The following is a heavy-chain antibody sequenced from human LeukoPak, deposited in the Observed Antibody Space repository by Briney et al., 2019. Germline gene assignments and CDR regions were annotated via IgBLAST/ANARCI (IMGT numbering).Heavy chain of an antibody. CDR3: MRASRGWYFDY. Sequence: PGGSLRLSCAASGFTFSSYGMHWVRQAPGKGLEWVGLIWYDGSKNYYGDFVKGRFTISRDNSKNTLYLEMHSLRAEDTAVYYCMRASRGWYFDYWGQGTLVTVSS. D-gene: IGHD6-19*01. CDR1: GFTFSSYG. J-gene: IGHJ4*02. CDR2: IWYDGSKN. V-gene: IGHV3-33*01.